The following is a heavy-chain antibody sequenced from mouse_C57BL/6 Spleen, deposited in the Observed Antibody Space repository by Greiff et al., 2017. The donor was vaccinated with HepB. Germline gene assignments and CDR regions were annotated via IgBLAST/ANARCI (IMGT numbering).Heavy chain of an antibody. CDR2: IWSDGST. D-gene: IGHD1-3*01. Sequence: VKLMESGPGLVAPSQSLSITCTVSGFSFTSYGVHWVRQPPGKGLEWLVVIWSDGSTTYNSAHKSRLSISKDNSKGQVILKMNSLQTDDTAMYYCSRHDNYRGAMDYWGQGTSVTVSS. CDR1: GFSFTSYG. CDR3: SRHDNYRGAMDY. V-gene: IGHV2-6-1*01. J-gene: IGHJ4*01.